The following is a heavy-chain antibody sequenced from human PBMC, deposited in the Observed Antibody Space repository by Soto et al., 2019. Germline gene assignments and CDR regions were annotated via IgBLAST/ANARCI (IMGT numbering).Heavy chain of an antibody. CDR1: GFTFSNYW. J-gene: IGHJ4*02. CDR2: TKQDGSGK. Sequence: PGGSLRLSCAASGFTFSNYWMSWVRQAPGKGLEWVANTKQDGSGKYYVDSVKGRFTISRDNSKNTLYLQMNSLRGDDTAVYYCAREVPVGVLDYWGQGTLVTVSS. CDR3: AREVPVGVLDY. V-gene: IGHV3-7*05. D-gene: IGHD2-2*01.